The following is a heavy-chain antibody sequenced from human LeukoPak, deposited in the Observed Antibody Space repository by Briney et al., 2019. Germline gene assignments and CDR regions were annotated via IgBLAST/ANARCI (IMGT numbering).Heavy chain of an antibody. CDR1: GFTFSSYW. CDR2: INSDGSTT. V-gene: IGHV3-74*01. J-gene: IGHJ4*02. Sequence: GGYLRLSCAASGFTFSSYWTHWVRQAPGKGVVWVSRINSDGSTTNYADSVKGRFTISRDNAKDTLYLQMNSLRAEDTAVYYCARGTKGYYYFDYWGQGTLVTVSS. D-gene: IGHD3-22*01. CDR3: ARGTKGYYYFDY.